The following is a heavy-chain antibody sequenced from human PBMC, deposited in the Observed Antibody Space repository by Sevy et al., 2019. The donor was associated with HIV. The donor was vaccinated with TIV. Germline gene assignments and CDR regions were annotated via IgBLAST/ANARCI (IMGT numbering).Heavy chain of an antibody. CDR2: ISYDGSNK. V-gene: IGHV3-30*18. J-gene: IGHJ4*02. CDR3: AKDRGLYYYDSSGYYIDY. Sequence: GGSLRLSCAASGFTFSSYGMHWVRQAPGKGLEWVAVISYDGSNKYYADSVKGRFTIPRDNSMNTLYLQMNSLRAEDTAVYYCAKDRGLYYYDSSGYYIDYWGQGTLVTVSS. CDR1: GFTFSSYG. D-gene: IGHD3-22*01.